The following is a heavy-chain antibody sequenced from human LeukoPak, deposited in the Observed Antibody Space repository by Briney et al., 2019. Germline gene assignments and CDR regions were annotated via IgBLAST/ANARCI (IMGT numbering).Heavy chain of an antibody. D-gene: IGHD3-10*01. CDR2: ISGSGGST. CDR1: GFTFSSYG. CDR3: AKNVRLLWFGGSPFDY. V-gene: IGHV3-23*01. Sequence: GGSLRLSCAASGFTFSSYGMSWVRQAPGKGLEWVSAISGSGGSTYYADSVKGRFTISRDNSKNTLYLQMNSLRAEDTAVYYCAKNVRLLWFGGSPFDYWGQGTLVTVSS. J-gene: IGHJ4*02.